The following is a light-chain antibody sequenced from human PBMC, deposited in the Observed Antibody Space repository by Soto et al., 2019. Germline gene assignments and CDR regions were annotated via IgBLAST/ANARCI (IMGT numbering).Light chain of an antibody. Sequence: EIMMTQSPATLSVSPGEIVTLSCRASQPVSSNFAWYRQKPGQAPTLLIYGASTRATGVPAMFSGSGSGTEFTLTISSLQSEDFAVYYCQQFNKWPYTFGQGTKLEIK. V-gene: IGKV3-15*01. CDR3: QQFNKWPYT. CDR1: QPVSSN. CDR2: GAS. J-gene: IGKJ2*01.